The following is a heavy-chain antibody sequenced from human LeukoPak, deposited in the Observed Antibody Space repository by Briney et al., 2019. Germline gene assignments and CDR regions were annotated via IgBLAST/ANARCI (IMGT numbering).Heavy chain of an antibody. D-gene: IGHD3-10*01. CDR1: GYTFTSYY. CDR3: ARDETYYSASGTYYNYFDY. J-gene: IGHJ4*02. Sequence: GASVKVSCKATGYTFTSYYIHWVRQAPGQGPEWMGIINPSGGRATYAQRFQGRVTMTRDTSTSTVYMELSSLRSDDTAVYYCARDETYYSASGTYYNYFDYWGQGTLVTVSS. CDR2: INPSGGRA. V-gene: IGHV1-46*03.